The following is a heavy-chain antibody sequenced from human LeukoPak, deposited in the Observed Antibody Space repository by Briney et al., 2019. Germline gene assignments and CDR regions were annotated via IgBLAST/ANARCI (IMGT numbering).Heavy chain of an antibody. CDR2: ISGSGGST. V-gene: IGHV3-23*01. CDR3: AKEGNSFGFDH. J-gene: IGHJ4*02. Sequence: GGSLRLSCAASGFTFSSYGMSWVRQAPGKGLEWVSAISGSGGSTYYADSVKGRFTISRDNSRNTLFLQMNSLRAEDTAVYYCAKEGNSFGFDHWGRGTLVTVSS. CDR1: GFTFSSYG. D-gene: IGHD5-18*01.